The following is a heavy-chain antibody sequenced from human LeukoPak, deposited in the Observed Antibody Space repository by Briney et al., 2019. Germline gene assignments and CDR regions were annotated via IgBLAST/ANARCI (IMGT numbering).Heavy chain of an antibody. CDR2: INWNGGST. Sequence: PGGSLRLSCAASGFTFDDYGMSWVRQALGKGLEWVSGINWNGGSTGYADSVKGRFTISRDNAKNSLYLQMNSLRAEDTALYYCARSTAGIIAVAGSDYWGQGTLVTVSS. D-gene: IGHD6-19*01. CDR1: GFTFDDYG. V-gene: IGHV3-20*04. CDR3: ARSTAGIIAVAGSDY. J-gene: IGHJ4*02.